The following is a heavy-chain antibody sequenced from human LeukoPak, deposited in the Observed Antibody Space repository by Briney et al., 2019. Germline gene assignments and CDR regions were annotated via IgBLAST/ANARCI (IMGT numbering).Heavy chain of an antibody. Sequence: GGSLRLSCAASGFTFSNYWMHWVRQGPGKGLVWVSRIRSDGTSTSYADSVKGRFTISRDNSNNMLSLQMNSLKPEDTAVYYCAKGRMMATIMISFDFWGRGTLVTVSS. CDR2: IRSDGTST. D-gene: IGHD5-24*01. J-gene: IGHJ4*02. CDR1: GFTFSNYW. CDR3: AKGRMMATIMISFDF. V-gene: IGHV3-74*01.